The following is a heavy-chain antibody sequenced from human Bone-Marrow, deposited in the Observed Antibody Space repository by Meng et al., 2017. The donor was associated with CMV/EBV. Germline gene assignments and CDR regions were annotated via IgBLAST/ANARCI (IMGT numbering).Heavy chain of an antibody. D-gene: IGHD5-24*01. Sequence: GGSLRLSCAASGFTFDDYGMSWVRQVPGKGLEWVSGINWNGGSTGYADSVKGRFTISRDNSKNTLYLQMNSLRAEDTAVYYCAKVLYVATITGGRYFDLWGRGTLVTVSS. CDR3: AKVLYVATITGGRYFDL. CDR2: INWNGGST. J-gene: IGHJ2*01. V-gene: IGHV3-20*04. CDR1: GFTFDDYG.